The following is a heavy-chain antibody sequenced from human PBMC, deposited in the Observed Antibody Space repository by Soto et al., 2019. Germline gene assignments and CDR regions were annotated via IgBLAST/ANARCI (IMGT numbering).Heavy chain of an antibody. V-gene: IGHV4-39*01. CDR3: ARTTRRYDSSGYEFDP. J-gene: IGHJ5*02. CDR2: IYYSGST. D-gene: IGHD3-22*01. CDR1: GGSISSSSYY. Sequence: SETLSLTCTVSGGSISSSSYYWGWIRQPPGKGLEWIGSIYYSGSTYYNPSLKSRVTISVDTSKNQFSLKLSSVTAADTAVYYCARTTRRYDSSGYEFDPWGQGTLVTVSS.